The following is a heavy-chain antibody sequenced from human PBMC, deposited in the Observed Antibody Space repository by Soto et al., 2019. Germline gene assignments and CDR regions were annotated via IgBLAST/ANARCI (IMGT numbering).Heavy chain of an antibody. CDR1: GFTFSSYG. CDR2: ISYDGSNK. D-gene: IGHD3-10*01. Sequence: GGSLRLSWAASGFTFSSYGVHWVRQAPGKGLEWVAVISYDGSNKYYADSVKGRFTLSRDTSKNTLYLQMNSLRAEDTAVYYCAKEGTMVRPMDVWGQGTTVTVSS. CDR3: AKEGTMVRPMDV. J-gene: IGHJ6*02. V-gene: IGHV3-30*18.